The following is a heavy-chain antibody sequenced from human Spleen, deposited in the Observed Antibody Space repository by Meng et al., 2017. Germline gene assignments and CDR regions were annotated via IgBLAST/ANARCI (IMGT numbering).Heavy chain of an antibody. CDR2: INPSGGST. J-gene: IGHJ3*02. V-gene: IGHV1-46*01. D-gene: IGHD3-22*01. CDR3: ARGGAAGYYDSSGYYFDAFDI. CDR1: GDTFSRYA. Sequence: ASVKVSCKASGDTFSRYAISWVRQAPGQGLEWMGIINPSGGSTSYAQKFQGRVTMTRDTSTSTVYMELSSLRSEDTAVYYCARGGAAGYYDSSGYYFDAFDIWGQGTLVTVSS.